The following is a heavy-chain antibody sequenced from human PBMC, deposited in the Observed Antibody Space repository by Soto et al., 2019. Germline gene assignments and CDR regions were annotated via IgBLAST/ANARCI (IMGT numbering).Heavy chain of an antibody. J-gene: IGHJ4*02. CDR1: GGSFSGYY. CDR2: INHSGST. D-gene: IGHD3-22*01. Sequence: SATLSLTCAVYGGSFSGYYWSWIRQPPGKGLEWIGEINHSGSTNYNPSLKSRVTISVDTSKNQFSLKLSSVTAADTAVYYCARGLPAYYYDSSGYFFDYWGQGTLVTVSS. CDR3: ARGLPAYYYDSSGYFFDY. V-gene: IGHV4-34*01.